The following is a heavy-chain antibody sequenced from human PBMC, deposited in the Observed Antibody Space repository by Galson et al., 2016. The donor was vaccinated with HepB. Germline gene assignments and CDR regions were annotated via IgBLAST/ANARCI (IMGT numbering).Heavy chain of an antibody. CDR2: IYYSGST. CDR3: ARGDGGGGCYVDY. CDR1: GGSISSYY. Sequence: DTLSLTCTFSGGSISSYYWSWIRQPPGKGLERYWIIYYSGSTNYTPSLKSRVTISVDTSKNQFSLKLSSVTAADTAVYYCARGDGGGGCYVDYWGQGTLVTVSS. D-gene: IGHD2-15*01. V-gene: IGHV4-59*01. J-gene: IGHJ4*02.